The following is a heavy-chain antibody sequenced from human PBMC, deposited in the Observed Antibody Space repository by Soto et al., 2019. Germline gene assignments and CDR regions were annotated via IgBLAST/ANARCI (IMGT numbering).Heavy chain of an antibody. CDR1: GFTFSRHD. J-gene: IGHJ5*02. Sequence: EVQLVESGGGLVQPGGSLRLSCAASGFTFSRHDMHWVRQVTGKGLEWVSGIDSAGDAKYPASVKGRFTISRENAKDALYVQMNSLGAGDTAVYYCARGGIRGVSWNWFETLGQGTIVTVSS. CDR3: ARGGIRGVSWNWFET. D-gene: IGHD3-10*01. CDR2: IDSAGDA. V-gene: IGHV3-13*04.